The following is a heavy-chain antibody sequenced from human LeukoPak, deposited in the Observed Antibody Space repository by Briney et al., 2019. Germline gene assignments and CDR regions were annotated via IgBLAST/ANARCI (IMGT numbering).Heavy chain of an antibody. J-gene: IGHJ4*02. Sequence: ASETLSLTCTVSGGSINSYYWSWIRQPPGKGLEWVGYIYYSGSTNYKPSLKRRATISVDTSKNQFSLKVSSVTAADTAVYYCASSRSSSGWSLIDYWGQGALVTVSS. CDR2: IYYSGST. CDR1: GGSINSYY. V-gene: IGHV4-59*01. CDR3: ASSRSSSGWSLIDY. D-gene: IGHD6-19*01.